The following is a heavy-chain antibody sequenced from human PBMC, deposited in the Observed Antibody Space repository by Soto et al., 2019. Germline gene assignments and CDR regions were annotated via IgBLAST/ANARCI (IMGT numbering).Heavy chain of an antibody. V-gene: IGHV1-18*01. CDR3: ASVWFGENYYYGMDV. J-gene: IGHJ6*02. D-gene: IGHD3-10*01. CDR2: ISAYNGNT. CDR1: GYTFTSYG. Sequence: ASVKVSCKASGYTFTSYGISWVRQAPGQGLEWMGWISAYNGNTNYAQKLQGRVTMTTDTSTSTAYMELRSLRSDDTAVYYCASVWFGENYYYGMDVWGQGTTVTVSS.